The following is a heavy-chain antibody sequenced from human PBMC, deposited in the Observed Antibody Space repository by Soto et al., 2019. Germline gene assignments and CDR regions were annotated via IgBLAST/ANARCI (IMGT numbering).Heavy chain of an antibody. J-gene: IGHJ4*02. CDR2: ISYDGSNK. D-gene: IGHD6-6*01. CDR1: GFTFSSYG. CDR3: ATASLDY. V-gene: IGHV3-30*03. Sequence: VQLVESGGGVVQPGRSLRLSCAASGFTFSSYGMHWVRQAPGKGLEWVAVISYDGSNKYYADSVKGRFTISRDNSENTLYLQMNSLRAEDTAVYYCATASLDYWGQGTLVTVSS.